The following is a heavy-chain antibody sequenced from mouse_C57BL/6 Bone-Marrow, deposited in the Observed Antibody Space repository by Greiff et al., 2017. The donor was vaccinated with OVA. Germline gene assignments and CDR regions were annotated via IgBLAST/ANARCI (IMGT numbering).Heavy chain of an antibody. CDR3: AGSIPYYVDY. CDR2: ISDGGSYT. D-gene: IGHD2-3*01. CDR1: GFTFSSYA. V-gene: IGHV5-4*03. Sequence: EVKLVESGGGLVKPGGSLKLSCAASGFTFSSYAMSWVRQTPEKRLEWVATISDGGSYTYYPANVKGRFTISRDNAKNNLYLQMSHLKSEDTAMYYCAGSIPYYVDYWGQGTTLTVSS. J-gene: IGHJ2*01.